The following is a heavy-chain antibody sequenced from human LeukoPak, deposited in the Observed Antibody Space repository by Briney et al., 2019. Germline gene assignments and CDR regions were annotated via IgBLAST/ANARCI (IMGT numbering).Heavy chain of an antibody. V-gene: IGHV3-9*01. CDR2: ISWNSGSI. CDR3: AKDNYYDSSGYFDY. D-gene: IGHD3-22*01. CDR1: GFTFDDYA. J-gene: IGHJ4*02. Sequence: PGRSLRLSCAASGFTFDDYAMHWVRQAPGKGLEWVSGISWNSGSIGYADSVKGRFTISRDNAKNSLYLQMNSLRAEDTALYYCAKDNYYDSSGYFDYWGQGTLVTVSS.